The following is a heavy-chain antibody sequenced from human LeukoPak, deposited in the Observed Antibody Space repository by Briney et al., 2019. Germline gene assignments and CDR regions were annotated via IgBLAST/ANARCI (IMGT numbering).Heavy chain of an antibody. CDR3: ARDPRFLGWLAYDY. V-gene: IGHV3-48*01. D-gene: IGHD3-3*01. J-gene: IGHJ4*02. CDR1: GFTFSSYS. CDR2: ISSSSSTI. Sequence: GGSLRLSCAASGFTFSSYSMNWVRQAPGKGLEWVSYISSSSSTIYYADSVKGRFTISRDNAKNSLYLQMNSLRAEDTAVYYCARDPRFLGWLAYDYWGQGTLVTVSS.